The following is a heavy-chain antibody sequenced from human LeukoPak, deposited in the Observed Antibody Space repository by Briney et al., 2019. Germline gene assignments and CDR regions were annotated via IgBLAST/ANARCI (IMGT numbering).Heavy chain of an antibody. J-gene: IGHJ6*03. V-gene: IGHV1-69*05. CDR3: ARDDRYHFYLDV. CDR1: GGTFRTYS. Sequence: GASVKVSCKASGGTFRTYSVTRVRQAPGQGLEWMGGIIPIFGTPNYAQKFQGRVKVTTDDATGTAYMELSSLMSEDTAIYYCARDDRYHFYLDVWGKGTPVTVSS. CDR2: IIPIFGTP.